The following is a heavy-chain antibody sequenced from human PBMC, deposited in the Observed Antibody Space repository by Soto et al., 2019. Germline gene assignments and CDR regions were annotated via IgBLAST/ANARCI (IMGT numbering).Heavy chain of an antibody. CDR3: ARDLGDSSGNPPSDY. D-gene: IGHD3-22*01. CDR1: GYTFTSYG. J-gene: IGHJ4*02. CDR2: ISAYNGNT. Sequence: ASVKVSCKASGYTFTSYGISWVRQSPGQGLEWMGWISAYNGNTNYAQKLQGRVTMTTDTSTSTAYMELRSLRSDDTAVYYCARDLGDSSGNPPSDYWGQGTLVTVSS. V-gene: IGHV1-18*01.